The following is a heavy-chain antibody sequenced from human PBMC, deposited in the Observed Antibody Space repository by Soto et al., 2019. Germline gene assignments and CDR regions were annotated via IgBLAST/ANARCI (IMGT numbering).Heavy chain of an antibody. Sequence: PSETLSLTCAVYGGSFSGYYWSWIRQPPGKGLEWIGEINHSGSTNYNPSLKSRVTISVDTSKNQFSLKLSSVTAADTAVYYCARGLPLVRGVIIRALGYFDYWGQGTLVTVSS. CDR2: INHSGST. D-gene: IGHD3-10*01. CDR3: ARGLPLVRGVIIRALGYFDY. CDR1: GGSFSGYY. V-gene: IGHV4-34*01. J-gene: IGHJ4*02.